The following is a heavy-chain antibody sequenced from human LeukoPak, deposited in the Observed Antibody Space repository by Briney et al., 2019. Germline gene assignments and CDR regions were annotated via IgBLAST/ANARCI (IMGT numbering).Heavy chain of an antibody. J-gene: IGHJ4*02. D-gene: IGHD3-3*01. V-gene: IGHV4-38-2*01. CDR3: ARSYYDFWSGLSYFDY. CDR2: MYHSGSS. CDR1: GYSISTGYY. Sequence: SETLSLTCAVSGYSISTGYYWGWIRQPPGKGLEWIGSMYHSGSSYYNPSLKSRVTISVDTSKNQFSLKLSSVTAADTAVYYCARSYYDFWSGLSYFDYWGQGTLVTVSS.